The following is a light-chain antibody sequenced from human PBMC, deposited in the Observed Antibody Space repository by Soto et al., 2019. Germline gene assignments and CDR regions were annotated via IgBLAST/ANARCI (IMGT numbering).Light chain of an antibody. CDR1: SSNIGTNP. V-gene: IGLV1-44*01. CDR2: TNY. J-gene: IGLJ1*01. Sequence: QLVLTQPPSASGTPGQRVTISCSGSSSNIGTNPVNWYQQLPGTAPKLLIYTNYQRPSGVPDRFSGSKSGTTASLAISGLQSEEEADYYCAAWDDSLNGNVFGTGTKLTVL. CDR3: AAWDDSLNGNV.